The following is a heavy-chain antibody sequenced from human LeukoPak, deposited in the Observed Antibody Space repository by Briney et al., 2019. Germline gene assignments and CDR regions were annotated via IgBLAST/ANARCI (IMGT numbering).Heavy chain of an antibody. CDR2: IYYSGST. CDR1: GGSISSSSYY. V-gene: IGHV4-39*01. D-gene: IGHD6-13*01. J-gene: IGHJ4*02. CDR3: ARHGGYNYFDS. Sequence: SETLSLTCTGSGGSISSSSYYWGWIRQPPGKGLEWVGSIYYSGSTYYNPSLKSRVTISVDTSKNQFSLKLSSVTAADTAVYYCARHGGYNYFDSWGQGTLVTVSS.